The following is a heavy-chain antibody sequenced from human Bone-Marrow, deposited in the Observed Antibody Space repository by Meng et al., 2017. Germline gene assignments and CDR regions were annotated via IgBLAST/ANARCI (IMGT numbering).Heavy chain of an antibody. D-gene: IGHD4-17*01. CDR3: ASLYGDSSVWYLDL. CDR1: RGYTSSGNHY. CDR2: IYYSGST. Sequence: QVEPQEAGPGLVKPSQTLSLTCTFSRGYTSSGNHYWRWIRKHPGKGLEYIGYIYYSGSTYYTPSLKSRVIISVDTSKNQFSLRLNSVTAADTAVYYCASLYGDSSVWYLDLWGRGTLVTVSS. V-gene: IGHV4-31*03. J-gene: IGHJ2*01.